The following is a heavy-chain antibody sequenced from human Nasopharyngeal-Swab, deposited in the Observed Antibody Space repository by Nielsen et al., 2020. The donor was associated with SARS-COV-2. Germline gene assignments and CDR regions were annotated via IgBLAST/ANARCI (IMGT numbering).Heavy chain of an antibody. CDR3: ARDLRGTADY. CDR2: ISPDGRIT. D-gene: IGHD3-16*01. V-gene: IGHV3-74*01. J-gene: IGHJ4*02. CDR1: GFSFSTYW. Sequence: GESLKISCAASGFSFSTYWIHWVRQAPGKGLIWVSRISPDGRITNYADAVKGRFTISRDNAKNTLYLQMNSLRVEDTAVYYCARDLRGTADYWGQGTLVTVSS.